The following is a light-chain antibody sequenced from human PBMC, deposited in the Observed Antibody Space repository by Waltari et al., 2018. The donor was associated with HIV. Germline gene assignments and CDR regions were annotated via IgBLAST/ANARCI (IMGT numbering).Light chain of an antibody. J-gene: IGKJ3*01. V-gene: IGKV2-28*01. Sequence: DIVMTQSPLSLSVTPGQPASISCRSSQSLLHSNVYNYLDWYLQKPGQSPQLLIYLGSNRASGVPDRFSGSGSGTDFTLKISRVEAEDVGVYYCMQARQTLFTFGPGTKVDIK. CDR3: MQARQTLFT. CDR1: QSLLHSNVYNY. CDR2: LGS.